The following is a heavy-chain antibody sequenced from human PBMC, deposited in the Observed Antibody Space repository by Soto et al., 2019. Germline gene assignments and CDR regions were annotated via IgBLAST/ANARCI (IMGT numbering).Heavy chain of an antibody. CDR3: AKNWDTTFSSSSH. CDR2: ISGSGGST. V-gene: IGHV3-23*01. CDR1: GVSFSTYA. J-gene: IGHJ4*02. D-gene: IGHD6-6*01. Sequence: EVQLLESGGGLVQAGGSLRLSCSASGVSFSTYAMSWVRQAPGKGLEWVSAISGSGGSTYYADSVKGRFTISRDNSKNTLYLQMNSLSAEDTAVYYCAKNWDTTFSSSSHWGQGTLVTVSS.